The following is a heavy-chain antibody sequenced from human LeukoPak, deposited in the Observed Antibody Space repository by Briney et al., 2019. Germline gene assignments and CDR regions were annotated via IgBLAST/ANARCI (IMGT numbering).Heavy chain of an antibody. J-gene: IGHJ4*02. V-gene: IGHV4-34*01. D-gene: IGHD6-19*01. CDR1: GGSFSGYY. CDR2: INHSGST. CDR3: ASRPQWLVLDY. Sequence: PSETLSLTCAVYGGSFSGYYWSWIRQPPGKGLEWIGEINHSGSTNYNPSLKSRVTISVDTSKNQFSLKLSSVTAADTAVYYCASRPQWLVLDYWGQGTLVTVSS.